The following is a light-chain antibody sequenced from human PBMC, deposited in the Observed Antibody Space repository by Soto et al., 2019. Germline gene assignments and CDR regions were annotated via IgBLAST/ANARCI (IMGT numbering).Light chain of an antibody. CDR3: QPYKSESPT. J-gene: IGKJ1*01. CDR1: QSIHRW. Sequence: DTQMTQSPATLAAYVGDRVTIXXRASQSIHRWLAGYQLKPGKAPKXLSEQTSSLQSQGPSNFSRSGSETQCTLTNSSLHHDDFATYQCQPYKSESPTFGLGTKVDIK. V-gene: IGKV1-5*01. CDR2: QTS.